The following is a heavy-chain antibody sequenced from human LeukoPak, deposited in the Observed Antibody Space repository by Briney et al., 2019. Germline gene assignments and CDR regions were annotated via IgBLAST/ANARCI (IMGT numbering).Heavy chain of an antibody. CDR1: GGSISSSSYY. CDR2: IYYSGST. D-gene: IGHD3-3*01. CDR3: ARQLGYYDFWSGYYTGNYFDY. V-gene: IGHV4-39*01. J-gene: IGHJ4*02. Sequence: SQTLSLTCTVSGGSISSSSYYWGWIRQPPGKGLEWIGSIYYSGSTYYNPSLKSRVTISVDTSKNQFSLKLSSVTAADTAVYYCARQLGYYDFWSGYYTGNYFDYWGQGTLVTVSS.